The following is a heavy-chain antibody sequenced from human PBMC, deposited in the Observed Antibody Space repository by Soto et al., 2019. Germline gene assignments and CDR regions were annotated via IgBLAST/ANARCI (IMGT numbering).Heavy chain of an antibody. CDR2: IYYIGST. J-gene: IGHJ6*03. V-gene: IGHV4-59*01. CDR1: GGSISSYY. CDR3: AQSYYYYYMDV. Sequence: ASETLSLTCTVSGGSISSYYWSWIRQPPGKGLEWIGYIYYIGSTNYNPSLKSRVTISVDTSKNQFFLKLSSVTAADTAVYYCAQSYYYYYMDVWGKGTTVTVSS.